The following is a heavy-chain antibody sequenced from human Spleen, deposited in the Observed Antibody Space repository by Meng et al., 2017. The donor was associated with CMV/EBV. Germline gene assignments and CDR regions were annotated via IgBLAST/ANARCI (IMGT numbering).Heavy chain of an antibody. D-gene: IGHD3-16*02. CDR3: THRPIYPNVFDF. V-gene: IGHV2-5*01. CDR2: IYWNDDM. CDR1: GFAHSTNGVG. J-gene: IGHJ3*01. Sequence: SGPTLVKPTQTLTLTCTFSGFAHSTNGVGVGWIRQPPGKALEWLALIYWNDDMRYSTSLRTRLTITKDTSKNQVVLRMTNLDPVDTATYFCTHRPIYPNVFDFWGQGTMVTVSS.